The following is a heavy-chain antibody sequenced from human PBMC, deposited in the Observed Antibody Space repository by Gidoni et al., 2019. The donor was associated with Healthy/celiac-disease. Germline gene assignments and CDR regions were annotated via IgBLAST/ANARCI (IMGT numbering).Heavy chain of an antibody. D-gene: IGHD4-17*01. CDR3: ARESSDYGVFDY. V-gene: IGHV4-59*01. Sequence: QVQLQESGPGLVKPSETLSLTCTVSGGSISSYYWSWIRQPPGKGLVWIGYISYSGSTNYNPSLKSRVTISVDTSKNQFSLKLSAVTAADTAVYYCARESSDYGVFDYWGQGTLVTVSS. CDR2: ISYSGST. CDR1: GGSISSYY. J-gene: IGHJ4*02.